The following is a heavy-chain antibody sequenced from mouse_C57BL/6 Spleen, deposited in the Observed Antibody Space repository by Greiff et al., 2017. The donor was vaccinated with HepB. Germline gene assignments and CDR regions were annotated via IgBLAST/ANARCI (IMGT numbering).Heavy chain of an antibody. CDR3: ARLKGANWVSWFAY. Sequence: QVQLQQPGAELVKPGASVKLSCKASGYTFTSYWMHWVKQRPGQGLEWIGMIHPNSGSTNYNEKFKSKATLTVDKSSSTAYMQLSSLTSEDSAVYDCARLKGANWVSWFAYWGQGTLVTVSA. V-gene: IGHV1-64*01. CDR2: IHPNSGST. J-gene: IGHJ3*01. CDR1: GYTFTSYW. D-gene: IGHD4-1*01.